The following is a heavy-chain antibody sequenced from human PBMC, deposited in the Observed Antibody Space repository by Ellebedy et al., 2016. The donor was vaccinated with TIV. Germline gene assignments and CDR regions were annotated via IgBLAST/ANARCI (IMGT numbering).Heavy chain of an antibody. V-gene: IGHV1-2*02. D-gene: IGHD3-22*01. Sequence: AASVKVSCKASGYTFTGYYIHWVRQAPGQGLEWMGWINPNGGSTNYAQKFRGRVTMTRDTSISTAYMELSRLRSDDTAVYYCARKRVSGYLFDPWGQGTLVTVSS. J-gene: IGHJ5*02. CDR3: ARKRVSGYLFDP. CDR2: INPNGGST. CDR1: GYTFTGYY.